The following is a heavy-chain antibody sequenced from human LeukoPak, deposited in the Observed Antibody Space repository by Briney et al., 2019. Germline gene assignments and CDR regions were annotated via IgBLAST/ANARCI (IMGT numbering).Heavy chain of an antibody. J-gene: IGHJ4*02. CDR1: GFTFDDYG. CDR2: IQWNDDST. Sequence: GGSLRLSCAASGFTFDDYGMSWVRQAPGKGLEWVSSIQWNDDSTGYADSVKGQFTISRDNAKNSLYLQMKSLRAEDTALYYCARDSDYYSSGWSPWDYWGQGTLVTVSS. V-gene: IGHV3-20*04. D-gene: IGHD6-19*01. CDR3: ARDSDYYSSGWSPWDY.